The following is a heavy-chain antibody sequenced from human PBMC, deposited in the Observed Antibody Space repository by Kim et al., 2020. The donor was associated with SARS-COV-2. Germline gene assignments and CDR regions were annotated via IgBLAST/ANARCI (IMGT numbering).Heavy chain of an antibody. J-gene: IGHJ6*02. D-gene: IGHD2-2*01. CDR2: ISYDGSNK. V-gene: IGHV3-33*05. CDR3: AREYCSSTSCYGWYYYGMDV. CDR1: GFTFSSYG. Sequence: GGSLRLSCAASGFTFSSYGMHWVRQAPGKGLEWVAVISYDGSNKYYADSVKGRFTISRDNSKNTLYLQMNSLRAEDTAVYYCAREYCSSTSCYGWYYYGMDVWGQGTTVTVSS.